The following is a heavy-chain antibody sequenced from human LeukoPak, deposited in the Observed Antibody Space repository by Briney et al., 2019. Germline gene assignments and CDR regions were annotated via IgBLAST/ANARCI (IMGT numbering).Heavy chain of an antibody. CDR2: IYHSGST. Sequence: SETLSLTCTVSGYSTSSGYYWGWIRQPPGKGLEWIGSIYHSGSTYYNPSLKSRVTISVDTSKNQFSLKLSSVTAADTAVYYCARVPLDSSGYYYAFDIWGQGTMVTVSS. V-gene: IGHV4-38-2*02. D-gene: IGHD3-22*01. J-gene: IGHJ3*02. CDR3: ARVPLDSSGYYYAFDI. CDR1: GYSTSSGYY.